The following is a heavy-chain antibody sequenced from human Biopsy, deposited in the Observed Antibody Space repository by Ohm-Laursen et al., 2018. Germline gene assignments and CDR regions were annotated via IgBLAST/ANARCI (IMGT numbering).Heavy chain of an antibody. CDR2: IWDNGNNK. J-gene: IGHJ4*02. D-gene: IGHD2-2*01. Sequence: SLRLSCSASGFDFSSYGMHWVRQTPGKGLEWVALIWDNGNNKYYADSVNGRFTISRDNAKDTLYLEMNSLRAEDTAVYYCARDVFCTTTSCYLFEYWGQGTLVTVSP. V-gene: IGHV3-33*01. CDR3: ARDVFCTTTSCYLFEY. CDR1: GFDFSSYG.